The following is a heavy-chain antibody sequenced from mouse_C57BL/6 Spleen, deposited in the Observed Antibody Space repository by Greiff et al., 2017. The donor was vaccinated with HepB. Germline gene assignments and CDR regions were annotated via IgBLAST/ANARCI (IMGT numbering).Heavy chain of an antibody. J-gene: IGHJ2*01. D-gene: IGHD2-4*01. CDR2: IDPETGGT. CDR1: GYTFTDYE. V-gene: IGHV1-15*01. CDR3: TTIYYDYYYFDY. Sequence: QVQLQQSGAELVRPGASVTLSCKASGYTFTDYEMHWVKQTPVHGLEWIGAIDPETGGTAYNQKFKGKAILTADKSSSTAYMALRSLTSEYSAVYYCTTIYYDYYYFDYWGQGTTLTVSS.